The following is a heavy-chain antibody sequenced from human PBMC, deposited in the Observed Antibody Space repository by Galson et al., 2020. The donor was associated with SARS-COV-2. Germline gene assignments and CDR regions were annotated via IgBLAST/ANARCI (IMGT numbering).Heavy chain of an antibody. J-gene: IGHJ4*02. V-gene: IGHV3-49*03. CDR2: IRSKAYGWTT. CDR3: TRDREDGSGGSCYPGN. CDR1: GFTFGDYA. D-gene: IGHD2-15*01. Sequence: GGSLRLSCTASGFTFGDYAMSWFRQAPGKGLEWVGFIRSKAYGWTTEYAATVKGRFTISRDDSKSIAYLQMNSLKTEDTAVYYCTRDREDGSGGSCYPGNWGQGTLVTVSS.